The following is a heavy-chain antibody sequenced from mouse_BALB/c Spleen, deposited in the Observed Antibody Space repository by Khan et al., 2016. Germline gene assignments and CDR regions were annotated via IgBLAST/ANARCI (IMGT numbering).Heavy chain of an antibody. CDR1: GYTFTTYW. Sequence: QVQLQQSGAKLAKPGASVKMSCKVSGYTFTTYWMHWIKQSPGQGLEWIGYINPEIGDIEYNQKFKDKATLTADKSSSTAYMQLNSLTSEDSAVYYCARRGAMDYWGQGTSVTVSS. CDR2: INPEIGDI. V-gene: IGHV1-7*01. CDR3: ARRGAMDY. J-gene: IGHJ4*01.